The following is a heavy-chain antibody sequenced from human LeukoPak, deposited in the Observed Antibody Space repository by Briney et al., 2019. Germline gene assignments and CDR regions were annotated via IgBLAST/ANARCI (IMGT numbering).Heavy chain of an antibody. V-gene: IGHV1-2*06. CDR2: INPNSGGT. CDR3: ARDDPDILNSYGMDV. D-gene: IGHD3-9*01. CDR1: GYTFTGYY. Sequence: GASVKVSCTASGYTFTGYYMHWVRQAPGQGLEWMGRINPNSGGTNYAQKFQGRVTMTRDTSISTAYMELSRLRSDDTAVYYCARDDPDILNSYGMDVWGQGTTVTVSS. J-gene: IGHJ6*02.